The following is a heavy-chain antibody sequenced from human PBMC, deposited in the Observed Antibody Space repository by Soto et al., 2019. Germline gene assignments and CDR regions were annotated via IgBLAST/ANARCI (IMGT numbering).Heavy chain of an antibody. CDR3: ARDRLQIKYYDFWSGYMDY. V-gene: IGHV3-33*01. D-gene: IGHD3-3*01. J-gene: IGHJ4*02. CDR1: GFTFSSYG. Sequence: PVGSLRLSCAASGFTFSSYGMHWVRQAPGKGLEWVAVIWYDGSNKYYADSVKGRFTISRDNSKNTLYLQMNSLRAEDTAVYYCARDRLQIKYYDFWSGYMDYWGQGTLVTVSS. CDR2: IWYDGSNK.